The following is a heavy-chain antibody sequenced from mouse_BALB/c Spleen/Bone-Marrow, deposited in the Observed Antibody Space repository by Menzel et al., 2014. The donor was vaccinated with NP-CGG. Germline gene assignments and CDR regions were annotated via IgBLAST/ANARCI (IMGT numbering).Heavy chain of an antibody. D-gene: IGHD2-4*01. CDR1: EFSLTSYG. CDR2: IWAGGST. J-gene: IGHJ3*01. V-gene: IGHV2-9*02. CDR3: AREGSTMITTAFAY. Sequence: VQLQQSGPGLVAPSQSLSIPCTDSEFSLTSYGVHWVRQPPGKGLEWLGVIWAGGSTNYNSALMSRLSISKDNSKSQVFLKMNSLQTDDTAMYYCAREGSTMITTAFAYWGQGTLVTVSA.